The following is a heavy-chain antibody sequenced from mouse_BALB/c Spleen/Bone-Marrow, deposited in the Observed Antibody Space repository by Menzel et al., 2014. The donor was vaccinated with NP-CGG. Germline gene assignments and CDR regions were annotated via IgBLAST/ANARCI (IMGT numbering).Heavy chain of an antibody. V-gene: IGHV7-1*02. CDR1: GFTFSDFY. CDR2: SRNKANDYST. J-gene: IGHJ4*01. Sequence: EVQGVESGGGLVQPGGSLRLSCETSGFTFSDFYMGWVRQPPGKRLEWIAASRNKANDYSTEYSASVKGRFIVSRDTSQSILYLQMNALRAEDTAMYYCTRDGRFRRPVDYWGQGTSVTVSS. CDR3: TRDGRFRRPVDY.